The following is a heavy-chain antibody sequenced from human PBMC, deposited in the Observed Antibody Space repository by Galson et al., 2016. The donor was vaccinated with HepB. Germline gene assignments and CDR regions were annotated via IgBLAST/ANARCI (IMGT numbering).Heavy chain of an antibody. D-gene: IGHD2-15*01. Sequence: SETLSLTCGVSGGSFNVYYWSWIRQPPGKGLEWIGEVNHSGATKYNPTLKSRVTISADMPKNQFSLKLTSMTAADTAVYYCAGVVVAATNWFDPWGQGTLVTVSS. CDR3: AGVVVAATNWFDP. CDR2: VNHSGAT. J-gene: IGHJ5*02. V-gene: IGHV4-34*01. CDR1: GGSFNVYY.